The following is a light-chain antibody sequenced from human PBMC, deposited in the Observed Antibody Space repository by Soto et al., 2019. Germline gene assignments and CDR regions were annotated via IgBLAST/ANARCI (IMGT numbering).Light chain of an antibody. CDR2: ASS. J-gene: IGKJ1*01. CDR3: QQYDSWPWA. V-gene: IGKV3-15*01. Sequence: EIVMTQSPANLAVSPGESATLSCRASQSVGSNLAWYQQTPGQAPRLVIYASSIRATGIPARFSGRGSGTELTLTISSLQSEDSAVYDCQQYDSWPWAFGQGTEVEIK. CDR1: QSVGSN.